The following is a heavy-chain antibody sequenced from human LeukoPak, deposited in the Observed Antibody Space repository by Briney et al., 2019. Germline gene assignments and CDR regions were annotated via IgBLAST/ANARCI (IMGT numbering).Heavy chain of an antibody. CDR1: GYTFTSYY. CDR3: AREANYYDSSGYYRYFDY. J-gene: IGHJ4*02. V-gene: IGHV1-46*01. CDR2: INPSGGST. D-gene: IGHD3-22*01. Sequence: ASVKVSCKASGYTFTSYYMHWVRQAPGQGLEWMGIINPSGGSTSYAQKFQGRVTMTRDTSTSTVYMELSSLRSGDTAVYYCAREANYYDSSGYYRYFDYWGQGTLVTVSS.